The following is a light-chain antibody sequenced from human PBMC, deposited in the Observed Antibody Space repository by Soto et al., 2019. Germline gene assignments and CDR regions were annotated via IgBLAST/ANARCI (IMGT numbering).Light chain of an antibody. CDR2: GAS. CDR1: QSVSSSY. V-gene: IGKV3-20*01. Sequence: EIVMTQCPATLSVSPGERATLSCRASQSVSSSYLAWYQQKPGQAPRLLIYGASNRATGIPDRFSGSGSGTDFTLTISRLEPEDFAVYYCQQYESSPPLTFGGGTKVEIK. J-gene: IGKJ4*01. CDR3: QQYESSPPLT.